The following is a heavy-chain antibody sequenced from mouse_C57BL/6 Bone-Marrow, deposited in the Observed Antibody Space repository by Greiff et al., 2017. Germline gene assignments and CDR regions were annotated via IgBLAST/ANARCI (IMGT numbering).Heavy chain of an antibody. J-gene: IGHJ2*01. CDR2: IDPSDSET. CDR1: GYTFTSYW. D-gene: IGHD3-2*02. CDR3: ARSQLRLPFDY. Sequence: VKLMESGAELVRPGSSVKLSCKASGYTFTSYWMHWVKQRPIQGLEWIGNIDPSDSETHYNQKFKDKATLTVDKSSSTAYMQLSSLTSEDSAVYYCARSQLRLPFDYWGQGTTLTVSS. V-gene: IGHV1-52*01.